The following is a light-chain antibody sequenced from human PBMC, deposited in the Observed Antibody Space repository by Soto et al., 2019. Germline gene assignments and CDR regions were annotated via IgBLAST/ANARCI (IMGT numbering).Light chain of an antibody. CDR3: QQYNSYSGFT. Sequence: DIQMTQSPSTLSASVGDRVTITCRASQSISSWLAWYQQKPGKAPKLLIYDASSLESGVPSRFSGSGSGTEFTLTISSLHPDDFATYYCQQYNSYSGFTFGPRTKVDIK. CDR2: DAS. J-gene: IGKJ3*01. CDR1: QSISSW. V-gene: IGKV1-5*01.